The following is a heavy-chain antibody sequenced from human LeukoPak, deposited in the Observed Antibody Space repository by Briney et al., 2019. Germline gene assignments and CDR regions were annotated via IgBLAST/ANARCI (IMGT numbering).Heavy chain of an antibody. CDR2: INHSGST. J-gene: IGHJ4*02. CDR3: ARGRYYYDSSGPHYFDY. V-gene: IGHV4-34*01. Sequence: SETLSLTCAVYGGSFSGYYWSWLRQPPGKGLEWIGEINHSGSTNYNPSLKSRVTISVDTSKNQFSLKLSSVTAADTAVYYCARGRYYYDSSGPHYFDYWGQGTLVTVSS. CDR1: GGSFSGYY. D-gene: IGHD3-22*01.